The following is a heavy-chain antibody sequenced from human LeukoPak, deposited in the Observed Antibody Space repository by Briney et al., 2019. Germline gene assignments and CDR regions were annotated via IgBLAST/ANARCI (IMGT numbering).Heavy chain of an antibody. CDR3: ASLSITIFGVVIIE. J-gene: IGHJ4*02. CDR2: IYYSGST. D-gene: IGHD3-3*01. CDR1: GGSISSYY. V-gene: IGHV4-59*08. Sequence: PSETLSLTCTVSGGSISSYYWSWIRQPPGKGLEWIGYIYYSGSTNYNPSLKSRVTISVDTSKNQFSLKLSSVTAADTAVYYCASLSITIFGVVIIEWGQGTLVTVSS.